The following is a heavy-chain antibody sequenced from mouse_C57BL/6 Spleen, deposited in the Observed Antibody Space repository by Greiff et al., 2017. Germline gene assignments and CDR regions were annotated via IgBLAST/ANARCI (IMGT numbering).Heavy chain of an antibody. V-gene: IGHV5-6*01. J-gene: IGHJ2*01. CDR1: GFTFSSSG. CDR2: ISSGGSYT. CDR3: ARGDYFDY. Sequence: EVQVVESGGDLVKPGGSLKLSCAASGFTFSSSGMSWVRPTPDKRLEWVATISSGGSYTYYPDSVKGRFTISRDNAKNTLYLHMSSLKSEDTAMYYCARGDYFDYWGQGTTLTVSS.